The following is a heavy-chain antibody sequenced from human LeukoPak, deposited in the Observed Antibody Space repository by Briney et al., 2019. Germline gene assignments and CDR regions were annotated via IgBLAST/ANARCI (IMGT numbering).Heavy chain of an antibody. CDR3: ATDAGRQLVRYTLDY. CDR2: INPNSGGT. J-gene: IGHJ4*02. V-gene: IGHV1-2*02. D-gene: IGHD6-13*01. Sequence: APLTVSCKAPGYTFTGYYMHWVRQAPGQGLEWMGWINPNSGGTNYVQKFQGRVTMTRGTSISTAYMELSRLRSDDTAVYYCATDAGRQLVRYTLDYWGQGTLVTGSS. CDR1: GYTFTGYY.